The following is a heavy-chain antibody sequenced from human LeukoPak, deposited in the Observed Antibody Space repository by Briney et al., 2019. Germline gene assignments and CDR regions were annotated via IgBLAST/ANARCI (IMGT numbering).Heavy chain of an antibody. D-gene: IGHD3-16*02. CDR3: ARDFEPGELSFPDY. J-gene: IGHJ4*02. Sequence: GGSLRLSCAASGFTFSDYYMSWIRQAPGKGLEWVSYISSSGSTIYYADSVKGRFTVSRDNAKNSLYLQMNSLRAEDTAVYYCARDFEPGELSFPDYWGQGTLVTVSS. CDR1: GFTFSDYY. CDR2: ISSSGSTI. V-gene: IGHV3-11*04.